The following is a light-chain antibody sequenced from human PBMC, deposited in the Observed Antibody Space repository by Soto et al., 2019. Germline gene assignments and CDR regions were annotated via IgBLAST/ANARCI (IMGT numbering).Light chain of an antibody. CDR1: QSISSY. V-gene: IGKV1-39*01. CDR2: AAS. CDR3: QQSYSTPWT. Sequence: DIQMTQSPSSLSASVGDRVTITCRASQSISSYFNWYQQKPGKAPKLLIYAASSLQSGVPSRFSGSGSGTDFTLTISSMQPEDFATYYCQQSYSTPWTFGQGTKGEIK. J-gene: IGKJ1*01.